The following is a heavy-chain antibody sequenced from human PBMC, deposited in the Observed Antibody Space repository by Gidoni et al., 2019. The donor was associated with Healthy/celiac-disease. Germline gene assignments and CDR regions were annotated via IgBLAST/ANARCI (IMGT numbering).Heavy chain of an antibody. CDR1: GFTFSSYW. Sequence: EVQLVDSGGGLVQPGGSLSLPCVASGFTFSSYWMSRVRQAPGKGREWVANIKQDGSEKYYVDSVKGRFTISRDNAKNSLYLQMNSLRAEDTAVYYCARDATPGDYWGQGTLVTVSS. CDR2: IKQDGSEK. J-gene: IGHJ4*02. CDR3: ARDATPGDY. V-gene: IGHV3-7*04. D-gene: IGHD2-15*01.